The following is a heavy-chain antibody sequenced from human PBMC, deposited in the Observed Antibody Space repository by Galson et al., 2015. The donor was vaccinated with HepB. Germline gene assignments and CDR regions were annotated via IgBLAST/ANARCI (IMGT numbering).Heavy chain of an antibody. D-gene: IGHD2-2*03. CDR1: GGSISSYY. CDR2: IYYSGST. CDR3: ARHKVDIIVVPVYYYGMDV. V-gene: IGHV4-59*08. Sequence: TLSLTCTVSGGSISSYYWSWIRQPPGKGLEWIGYIYYSGSTNYNPSLKSRVTISVDTSKNQFSLKLSSVTAADTAVYYCARHKVDIIVVPVYYYGMDVWGQGTTVTVSS. J-gene: IGHJ6*02.